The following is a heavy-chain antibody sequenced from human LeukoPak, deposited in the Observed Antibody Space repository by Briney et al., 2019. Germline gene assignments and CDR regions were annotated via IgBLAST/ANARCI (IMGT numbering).Heavy chain of an antibody. CDR1: GFTVSSNY. Sequence: GGSLRLSCAASGFTVSSNYMTWVRQAPGKGLEWVSAIYSGGSTYYADSVKGRFTISRDNSKNTLYLQMNSLRAEDTAVYYCAKEAWGYCSGGSCPYFDYWGQGTLVTVSS. V-gene: IGHV3-53*01. CDR2: IYSGGST. CDR3: AKEAWGYCSGGSCPYFDY. D-gene: IGHD2-15*01. J-gene: IGHJ4*02.